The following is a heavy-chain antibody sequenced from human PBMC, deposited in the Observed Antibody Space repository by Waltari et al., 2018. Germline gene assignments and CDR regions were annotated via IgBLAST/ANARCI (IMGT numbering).Heavy chain of an antibody. V-gene: IGHV3-30*01. D-gene: IGHD3-10*01. CDR2: ISSDGRTS. Sequence: QVQLVEAGGGVVQPGMSLRLSCAASGFTFSIYAMNWIRQAPGKGLEWVAVISSDGRTSFYADSIKGRFTISRENSKNTLYLQRNSLRAEDTAVYFCAREGYTSGTLGDFDHWGQGTLVTGSS. CDR1: GFTFSIYA. CDR3: AREGYTSGTLGDFDH. J-gene: IGHJ4*02.